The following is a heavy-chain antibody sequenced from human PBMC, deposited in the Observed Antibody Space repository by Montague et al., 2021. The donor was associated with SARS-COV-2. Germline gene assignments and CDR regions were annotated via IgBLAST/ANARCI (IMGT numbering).Heavy chain of an antibody. J-gene: IGHJ4*02. D-gene: IGHD3-3*01. CDR1: GGSISSYY. CDR3: ARDRYYTGYVDS. V-gene: IGHV4-59*01. Sequence: SETLSLTCTVSGGSISSYYWNWIRQPPGKGLEWIGCIYYSGSTNYNPSLNSRVTISLDTSKNQFSLNLSSVTAADTAFYFCARDRYYTGYVDSWGQGTLVTVSS. CDR2: IYYSGST.